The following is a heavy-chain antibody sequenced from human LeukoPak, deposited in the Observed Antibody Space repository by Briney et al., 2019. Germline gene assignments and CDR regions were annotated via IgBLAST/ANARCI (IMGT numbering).Heavy chain of an antibody. Sequence: GGSLRLSCAASGFTFSSYSMNWVRQAPGKGLEWVSSISSSSSYIYYADSVKGRFTISRDNAKNSLYLQMNSLRAEDTAVYYCARGHIAAAGTQRKSLNWFDPWGQGTLVTVSS. CDR3: ARGHIAAAGTQRKSLNWFDP. J-gene: IGHJ5*02. CDR2: ISSSSSYI. D-gene: IGHD6-13*01. CDR1: GFTFSSYS. V-gene: IGHV3-21*01.